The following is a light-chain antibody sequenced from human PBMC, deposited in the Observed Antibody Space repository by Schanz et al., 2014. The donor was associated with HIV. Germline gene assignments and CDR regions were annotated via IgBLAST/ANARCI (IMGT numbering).Light chain of an antibody. V-gene: IGLV2-14*01. CDR1: SSDVGGYNY. Sequence: QSALTQPASVSGSPGQSITISCTGTSSDVGGYNYVSWYQQHPGKAPKLMIYEVSKRPSGVPDRFSGSKSGNTASLTIIGLQAEDEADYYCCSYTTTSTYVFGAGTKVTVL. CDR2: EVS. J-gene: IGLJ1*01. CDR3: CSYTTTSTYV.